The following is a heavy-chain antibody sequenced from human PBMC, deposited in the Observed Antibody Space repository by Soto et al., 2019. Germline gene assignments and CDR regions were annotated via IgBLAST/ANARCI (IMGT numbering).Heavy chain of an antibody. J-gene: IGHJ6*02. D-gene: IGHD3-10*01. CDR1: GYTFTAYY. V-gene: IGHV1-2*02. CDR3: ARNMDYYYGPGSGNGHGF. Sequence: QVQLVQSGAELKEPGDSVRVSCEASGYTFTAYYIHWVRQAPGQGLEWMGWINPRFGDTSYAQDFQGRVSMTRDTSLSTVYMELSRLTPDDPAIYYCARNMDYYYGPGSGNGHGFWGQGTTVTVFS. CDR2: INPRFGDT.